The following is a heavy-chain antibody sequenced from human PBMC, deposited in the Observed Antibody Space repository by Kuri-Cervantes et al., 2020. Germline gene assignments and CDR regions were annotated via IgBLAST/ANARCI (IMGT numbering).Heavy chain of an antibody. CDR2: INHSGST. D-gene: IGHD5-12*01. CDR3: AREVATMNYYYYMDV. V-gene: IGHV4-34*01. Sequence: SQTLSLTCAVYGGSFSGYSWSWIRQPPGKGLEWIGEINHSGSTNYNPSLKSRVTISVDKSKNQFSLKLSSMTAADTAVYYCAREVATMNYYYYMDVWGKGTTVTVSS. J-gene: IGHJ6*03. CDR1: GGSFSGYS.